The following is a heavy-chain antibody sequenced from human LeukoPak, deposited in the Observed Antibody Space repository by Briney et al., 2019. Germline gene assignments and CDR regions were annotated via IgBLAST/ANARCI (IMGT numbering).Heavy chain of an antibody. CDR1: GFTFSSHD. Sequence: GGSLRLSCAASGFTFSSHDMNWVRQAPGKGLEWVSSITTATSSYIYYADSVKGRFTISRDDAKNSLHLQMDSLRAEDTAVYYCARDYGGPHYFDYWGQGTLVTVSS. J-gene: IGHJ4*02. V-gene: IGHV3-21*01. D-gene: IGHD2-15*01. CDR2: ITTATSSYI. CDR3: ARDYGGPHYFDY.